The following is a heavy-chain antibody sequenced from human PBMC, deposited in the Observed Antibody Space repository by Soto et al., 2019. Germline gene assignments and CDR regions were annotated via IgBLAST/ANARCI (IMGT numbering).Heavy chain of an antibody. CDR3: ARGLGYCSGGSCPRGAHWFDP. CDR1: GGSFSGYY. D-gene: IGHD2-15*01. J-gene: IGHJ5*02. V-gene: IGHV4-34*01. CDR2: INHSGST. Sequence: SETLSLTCAAYGGSFSGYYWSWIRQPPGKGLEWIGEINHSGSTNYNPSLKSRVTISVDTSKNQFSLKLSSVTAADTAVYYCARGLGYCSGGSCPRGAHWFDPWGQGTLVTVSS.